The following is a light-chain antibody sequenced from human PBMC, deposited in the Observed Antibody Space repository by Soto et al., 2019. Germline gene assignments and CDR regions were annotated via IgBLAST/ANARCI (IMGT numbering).Light chain of an antibody. CDR3: QQYGSSPWT. V-gene: IGKV3-20*01. CDR1: QSVSSNY. CDR2: RAS. Sequence: EIVLTQSSGTLSLSPGERATLSCRASQSVSSNYLAWYQQKPGQAPRLLIYRASSRATGIPDRFSGSGSGTDVTLTISRLEPEDFAVYYCQQYGSSPWTFGQGTKVEVK. J-gene: IGKJ1*01.